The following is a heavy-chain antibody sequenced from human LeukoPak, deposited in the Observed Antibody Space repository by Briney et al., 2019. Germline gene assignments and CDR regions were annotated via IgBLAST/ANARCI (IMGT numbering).Heavy chain of an antibody. J-gene: IGHJ4*02. V-gene: IGHV1-2*02. CDR1: GYTFTGYY. CDR3: AREVGIAVAATDY. CDR2: INPNSGGT. D-gene: IGHD6-19*01. Sequence: GASVKVSCKASGYTFTGYYMHWVRQAPGQGLEWMGWINPNSGGTNYAQKFQGRVTMTRDTSISTAYMELSRLRSDDTAVYYCAREVGIAVAATDYWGQGTLVTVSS.